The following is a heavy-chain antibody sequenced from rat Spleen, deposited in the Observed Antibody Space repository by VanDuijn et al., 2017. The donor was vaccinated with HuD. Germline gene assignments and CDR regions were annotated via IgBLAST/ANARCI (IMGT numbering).Heavy chain of an antibody. CDR3: ATVTSGYDFDY. CDR1: GFTFSDYN. CDR2: ISPSGGST. J-gene: IGHJ2*01. D-gene: IGHD4-3*01. V-gene: IGHV5-25*01. Sequence: EVQLVESGGGLVQPGRSMKLSCADSGFTFSDYNMAWVRQAPTKGLEWVAYISPSGGSTYYPDSVKGRFTISRDNAKSTLYLQMDSLRSEDTATYYCATVTSGYDFDYWGQGVRVTVSS.